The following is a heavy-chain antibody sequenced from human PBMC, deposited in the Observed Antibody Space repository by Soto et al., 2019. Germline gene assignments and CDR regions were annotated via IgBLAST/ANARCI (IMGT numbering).Heavy chain of an antibody. CDR3: ANVDGTWEIAAAGMDV. J-gene: IGHJ6*02. D-gene: IGHD6-13*01. V-gene: IGHV3-74*01. CDR2: INSDGSAT. Sequence: GGSLRLSCAASGFTFSSYWMHWVRQTPGKRLVCVARINSDGSATTYADSVKGRFTISRDNSKNTLYLQMNSLRAEDTAVYYCANVDGTWEIAAAGMDVWGQGTTVTVSS. CDR1: GFTFSSYW.